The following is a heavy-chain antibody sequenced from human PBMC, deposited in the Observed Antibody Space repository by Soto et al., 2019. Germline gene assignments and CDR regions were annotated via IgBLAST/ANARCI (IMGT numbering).Heavy chain of an antibody. CDR2: ISSRSSGI. J-gene: IGHJ4*02. V-gene: IGHV3-48*02. CDR1: GFNFSGYA. D-gene: IGHD2-8*02. Sequence: VQLVESGGGLAQSGGSLRLSCGGSGFNFSGYAMNWVRQAPGKGLEWVSYISSRSSGIHYADSVKGRFTISRDNGKRSLYLQMNSLRDEDTGIYYCARGVLDYWGQGALVTVSS. CDR3: ARGVLDY.